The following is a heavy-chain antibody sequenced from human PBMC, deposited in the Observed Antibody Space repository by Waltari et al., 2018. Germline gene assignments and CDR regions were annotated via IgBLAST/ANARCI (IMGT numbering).Heavy chain of an antibody. CDR1: GGSISSGSYY. V-gene: IGHV4-61*02. D-gene: IGHD3-10*01. CDR2: IYTSGST. CDR3: VREAPMVRGVDNWFDP. Sequence: QVQLQESGPGLVKPSQTLSLTCTVSGGSISSGSYYWSWIRQPAGKGLEWIGRIYTSGSTNYNPSLKSRVTISVDTSKNQFSLKLSSVTAADTAVYYCVREAPMVRGVDNWFDPWGQGTLVTVSS. J-gene: IGHJ5*02.